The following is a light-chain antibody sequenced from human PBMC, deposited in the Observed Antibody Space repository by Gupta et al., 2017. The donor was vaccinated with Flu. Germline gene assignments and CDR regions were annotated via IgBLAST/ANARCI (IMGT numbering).Light chain of an antibody. J-gene: IGKJ3*01. CDR1: QSVSVY. CDR3: QQSYSSPFT. V-gene: IGKV1-39*01. Sequence: DVQMTQSPSSLSASVGDRVTIPYRASQSVSVYLNWYQQKPGQAPKLLIYAASTLHSGVPSRFSGSGSGTDFTLTISSLQPDDFATYYCQQSYSSPFTFGPGTKVD. CDR2: AAS.